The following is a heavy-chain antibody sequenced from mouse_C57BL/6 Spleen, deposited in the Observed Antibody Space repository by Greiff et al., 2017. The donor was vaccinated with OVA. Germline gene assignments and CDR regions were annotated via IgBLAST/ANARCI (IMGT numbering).Heavy chain of an antibody. D-gene: IGHD4-1*01. V-gene: IGHV1-50*01. CDR3: ARSPPNWDFDY. CDR1: GYTFTSYW. CDR2: IDPSDSYT. J-gene: IGHJ2*01. Sequence: QVQLQQPGAELVKPGASVKLSCKASGYTFTSYWMQWVKQRPGQGLEWIGEIDPSDSYTNYNQKFKGKATLTVDTSSSTAYMQLSSLTSEDSAVYYCARSPPNWDFDYWGQGTTLTVSS.